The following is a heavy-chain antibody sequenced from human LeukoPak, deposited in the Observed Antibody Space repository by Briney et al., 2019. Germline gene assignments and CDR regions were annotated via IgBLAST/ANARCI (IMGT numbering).Heavy chain of an antibody. CDR3: ARVRDCSGGSCFGGMDV. D-gene: IGHD2-15*01. V-gene: IGHV3-30-3*01. Sequence: GGSLRLSCAASGFTFRSYAMHWVRQAPGKGLEWVAVISYDGSNKYYADSVKGRFTISRDNSKNTLYLQMNSLRAGDTAVYYCARVRDCSGGSCFGGMDVWGQGTTVTVSS. J-gene: IGHJ6*02. CDR1: GFTFRSYA. CDR2: ISYDGSNK.